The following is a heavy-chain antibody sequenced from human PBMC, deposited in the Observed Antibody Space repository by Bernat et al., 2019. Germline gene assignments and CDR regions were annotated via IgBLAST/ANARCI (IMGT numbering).Heavy chain of an antibody. V-gene: IGHV3-30*03. CDR1: GFTFSSYG. CDR3: ATENYDFWSGYVSYYYYYYMDV. CDR2: ISYDGSNK. Sequence: QVQLVESGGGVVQPGRSLRLSCAASGFTFSSYGMHWVRQAPGKGLEWVAVISYDGSNKYYADSVKGRFTISKDNSKNTLYLQMNSLRAEDTAVYYCATENYDFWSGYVSYYYYYYMDVWGKGTTVTVSS. D-gene: IGHD3-3*01. J-gene: IGHJ6*03.